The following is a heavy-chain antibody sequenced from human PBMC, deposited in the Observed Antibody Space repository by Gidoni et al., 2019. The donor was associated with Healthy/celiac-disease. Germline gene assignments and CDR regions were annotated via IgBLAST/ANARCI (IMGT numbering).Heavy chain of an antibody. J-gene: IGHJ2*01. CDR2: ISSSSSTI. V-gene: IGHV3-48*02. Sequence: EVQLVESGGGLVQPGGSLRLSCAASGFTFSSYSMNWVRQAPGKGLEWVSYISSSSSTIYYADSVKGRFTISRDNAKNLLYLQMNSLRDEDTAVYYCASPAYYDSSGYHPNDWYFDLWGRGTLVTVSS. D-gene: IGHD3-22*01. CDR3: ASPAYYDSSGYHPNDWYFDL. CDR1: GFTFSSYS.